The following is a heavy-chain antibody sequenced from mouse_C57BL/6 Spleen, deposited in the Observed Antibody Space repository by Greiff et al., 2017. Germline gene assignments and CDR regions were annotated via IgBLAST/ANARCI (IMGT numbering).Heavy chain of an antibody. CDR1: EYEFPSHD. CDR3: ARHGLLYAMDY. J-gene: IGHJ4*01. V-gene: IGHV5-2*03. Sequence: EVKVEESGGGLVQPGESLKLSCESNEYEFPSHDMSWVRTTPEKRLELVAAINSDGGSTYYPDTMERRFIISRDNTKKTLYLQMSSLRSEDTALYYCARHGLLYAMDYWGQGTSVTVSS. CDR2: INSDGGST.